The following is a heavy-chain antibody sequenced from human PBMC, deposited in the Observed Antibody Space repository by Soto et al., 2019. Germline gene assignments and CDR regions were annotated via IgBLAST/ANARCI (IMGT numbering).Heavy chain of an antibody. CDR2: ISWNSGSI. CDR1: GFTFDDYA. CDR3: AKKLGTSTKGDAFDI. J-gene: IGHJ3*02. D-gene: IGHD2-8*01. Sequence: GGSLRLSCAASGFTFDDYAMHWVRQTPGKGLEWVSGISWNSGSIGYADSVKGRFTISRDNAKNSLYLQMNSLRAEDTALYYCAKKLGTSTKGDAFDIWGQGTMVTVSS. V-gene: IGHV3-9*01.